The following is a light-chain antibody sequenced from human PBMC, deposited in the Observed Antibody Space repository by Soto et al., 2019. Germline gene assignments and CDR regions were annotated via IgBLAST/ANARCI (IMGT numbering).Light chain of an antibody. CDR3: CSYGGTFYV. CDR1: SSDVDDYNY. Sequence: QSALTQPRSVSGSPGQSVTISCTGTSSDVDDYNYVSWFQQHPGKAPKLMIYDVSERPSGVPDRFSGSKSGNTASLTISGLQDEDAADYCCCSYGGTFYVFGTGTKVTVL. V-gene: IGLV2-11*01. J-gene: IGLJ1*01. CDR2: DVS.